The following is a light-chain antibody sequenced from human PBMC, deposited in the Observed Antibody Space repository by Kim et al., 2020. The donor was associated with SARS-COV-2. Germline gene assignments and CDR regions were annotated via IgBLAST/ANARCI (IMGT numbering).Light chain of an antibody. CDR3: QQSYNVPWT. Sequence: DIQMTQSPSSLSASVGDRVTISCRASQNINSYLNWYQLKPGKAPELLIYAAATLESGAPSRFSGSRSGTAFTLTIDSLQIEDFATYFCQQSYNVPWTFGQGTKVDIK. V-gene: IGKV1-39*01. CDR1: QNINSY. CDR2: AAA. J-gene: IGKJ1*01.